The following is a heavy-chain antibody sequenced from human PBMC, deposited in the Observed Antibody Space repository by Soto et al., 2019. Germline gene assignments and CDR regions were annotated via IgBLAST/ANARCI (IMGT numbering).Heavy chain of an antibody. CDR3: AKITLEWLLSPRDPLDY. Sequence: EVQVLESGGGLVQPGGSLRLSCAASGFTFSSYPMSWVRQAPGKGLEWVSGIGGSGGRTYYAESVKGRFTISRDNSRNTLYLQMNSLRAEDTAVYYCAKITLEWLLSPRDPLDYWGQGTLVTVSS. V-gene: IGHV3-23*01. CDR1: GFTFSSYP. CDR2: IGGSGGRT. D-gene: IGHD3-3*01. J-gene: IGHJ4*02.